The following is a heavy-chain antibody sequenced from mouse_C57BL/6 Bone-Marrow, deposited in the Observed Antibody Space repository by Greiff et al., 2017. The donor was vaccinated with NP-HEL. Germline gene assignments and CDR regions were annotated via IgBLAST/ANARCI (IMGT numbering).Heavy chain of an antibody. D-gene: IGHD3-2*02. CDR3: AREALAMDY. J-gene: IGHJ4*01. CDR1: GYAFSSSW. CDR2: IYPGDGDT. V-gene: IGHV1-82*01. Sequence: QVQLKESGPELVKPGASVKISCKASGYAFSSSWMNWVKQRPGKGLEWIGRIYPGDGDTNYNGKFKGKATLTADKSSSTAYMQLSSLTSEDSAVYFCAREALAMDYWGQGTSVTVSS.